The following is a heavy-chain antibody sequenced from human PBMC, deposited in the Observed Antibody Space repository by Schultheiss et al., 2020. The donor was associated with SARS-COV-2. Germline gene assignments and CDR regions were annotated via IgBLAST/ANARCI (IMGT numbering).Heavy chain of an antibody. D-gene: IGHD2-2*01. V-gene: IGHV3-48*03. Sequence: GGSLRLSCAASGFTFSSYEMNWVRQAPGKGLEWVAYISSSGTTIHYADSVKGRFIISRENAKNSLYLQMNSLRGEDTAVYYCARNQWAVPAAMTRERYSSSMYYFDYWGQGTLVTVSS. CDR1: GFTFSSYE. CDR2: ISSSGTTI. J-gene: IGHJ4*02. CDR3: ARNQWAVPAAMTRERYSSSMYYFDY.